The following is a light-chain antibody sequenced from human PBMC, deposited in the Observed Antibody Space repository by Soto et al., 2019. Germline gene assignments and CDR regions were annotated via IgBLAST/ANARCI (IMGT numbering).Light chain of an antibody. J-gene: IGKJ5*01. CDR2: GAS. CDR3: QQYNNWPAIT. CDR1: ESVRTN. Sequence: ETVVTQSPATLSVSPGETATLSCRASESVRTNLAWYQQKPGQAPRLLIYGASNRATGIPARFSGSGSGTEFTLTISSLQSEDFAVYYCQQYNNWPAITFGQGTRWRL. V-gene: IGKV3-15*01.